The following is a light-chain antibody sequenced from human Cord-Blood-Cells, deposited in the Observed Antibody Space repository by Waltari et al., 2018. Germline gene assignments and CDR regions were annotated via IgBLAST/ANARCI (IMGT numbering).Light chain of an antibody. V-gene: IGLV2-23*01. Sequence: QSALTQPASVSGSPGQSITISCTGTSSDVGSYNLVSWYQQHPGKAPKLMIYEGSKRPSGVSNLCSGSKSCNTASLTISGRQAEDEADYYCCSYAGSVVFGGGTKLTVL. J-gene: IGLJ2*01. CDR2: EGS. CDR3: CSYAGSVV. CDR1: SSDVGSYNL.